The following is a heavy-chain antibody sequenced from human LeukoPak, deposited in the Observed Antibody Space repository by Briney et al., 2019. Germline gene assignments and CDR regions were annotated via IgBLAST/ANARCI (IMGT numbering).Heavy chain of an antibody. Sequence: SETLSLTCTVSGGSISSSSYYWGWIRQPPGKGLESIGSIYYSGSTYYNPSLKSRVTISVDTSKNQFSPKLSSVSAADTAVYYCARHFQKVSYSRIDYWGQGSLVTASS. J-gene: IGHJ4*02. CDR1: GGSISSSSYY. CDR3: ARHFQKVSYSRIDY. CDR2: IYYSGST. D-gene: IGHD6-13*01. V-gene: IGHV4-39*01.